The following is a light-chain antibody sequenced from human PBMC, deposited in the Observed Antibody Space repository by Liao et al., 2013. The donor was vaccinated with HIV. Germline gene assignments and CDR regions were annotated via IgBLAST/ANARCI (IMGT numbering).Light chain of an antibody. CDR2: KDS. Sequence: SYELTQPPSVSVSPGQTARITCSGDALPNQYAYWYQQKPGQAPVLLIYKDSERPSGIPERFSGSSSGNTATLTISGVQAEDEADYYCQSADSSGTCPVFGGGTKLTVL. CDR1: ALPNQY. V-gene: IGLV3-25*03. J-gene: IGLJ3*02. CDR3: QSADSSGTCPV.